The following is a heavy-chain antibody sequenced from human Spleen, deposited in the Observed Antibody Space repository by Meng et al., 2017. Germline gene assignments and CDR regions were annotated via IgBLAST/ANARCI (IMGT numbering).Heavy chain of an antibody. CDR1: GISFSSYA. V-gene: IGHV3-23*01. CDR3: AKYSYGLGDYFDY. Sequence: GGSLRLSCAASGISFSSYAMSWVRQAPGKGLEWVSGISGSGGSTYYTDSVKGRFTISRDNSKNAMYLQMNSLRAEDTALYYCAKYSYGLGDYFDYWGQGALVTVSS. J-gene: IGHJ4*02. D-gene: IGHD3-10*01. CDR2: ISGSGGST.